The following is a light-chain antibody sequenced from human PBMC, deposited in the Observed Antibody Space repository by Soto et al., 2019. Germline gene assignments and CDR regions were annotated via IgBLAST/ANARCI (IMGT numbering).Light chain of an antibody. J-gene: IGLJ1*01. CDR3: QAWDTSSYV. CDR1: KLGDRY. V-gene: IGLV3-1*01. CDR2: QDI. Sequence: SYELTQPPSVSVSPGQTASITCSGDKLGDRYACWYQQKPGQSPVLAIYQDIKRPSGIPERFSGSNSGNTATLTIGWTLAMDEAEYYCQAWDTSSYVFGTGTRSPS.